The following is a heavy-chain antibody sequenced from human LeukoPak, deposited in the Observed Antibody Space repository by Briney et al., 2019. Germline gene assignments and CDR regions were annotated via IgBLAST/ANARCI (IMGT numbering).Heavy chain of an antibody. CDR1: GFTFSSYA. V-gene: IGHV3-23*01. Sequence: GGSLRLSCAASGFTFSSYAMSWVRQAPGKGLEWVSVFSSSGTTTYYADSVKGRFTISRNNSKNTLYLQMSSLRAEDTAVYYCAKYQQASSRRFDYWGQGTLVTVSS. D-gene: IGHD6-6*01. CDR3: AKYQQASSRRFDY. J-gene: IGHJ4*02. CDR2: FSSSGTTT.